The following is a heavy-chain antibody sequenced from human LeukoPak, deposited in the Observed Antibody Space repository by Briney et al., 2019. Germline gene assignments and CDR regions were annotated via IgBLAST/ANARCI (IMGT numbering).Heavy chain of an antibody. D-gene: IGHD6-13*01. CDR3: APGGSIWCPRPLY. Sequence: GGSLRLSCAASGFTFSSYAMSWVRQAPGKGLEWVSAISGSGGSTYYADSVKGRFTISRDNSKNTLYLQMNSLRVEDTAVYYCAPGGSIWCPRPLYWGQGTLVIVSS. V-gene: IGHV3-23*01. J-gene: IGHJ4*02. CDR2: ISGSGGST. CDR1: GFTFSSYA.